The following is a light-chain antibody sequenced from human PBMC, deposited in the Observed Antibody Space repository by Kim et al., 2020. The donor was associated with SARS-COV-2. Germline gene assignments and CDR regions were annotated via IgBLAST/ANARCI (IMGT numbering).Light chain of an antibody. Sequence: SGSVGDRVTITCRPSQSVADYLHWYQHKPGKAPKLLIYATSDLQTGVPSRFSGRGSGTDFTLTISSLEPEDFATYYCQQSHSTPYTFGQGTKLEI. CDR2: ATS. CDR1: QSVADY. V-gene: IGKV1-39*01. J-gene: IGKJ2*01. CDR3: QQSHSTPYT.